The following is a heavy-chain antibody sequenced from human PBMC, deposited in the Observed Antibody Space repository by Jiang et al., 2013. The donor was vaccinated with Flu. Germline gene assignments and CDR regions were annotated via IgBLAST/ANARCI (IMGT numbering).Heavy chain of an antibody. J-gene: IGHJ1*01. CDR3: AKDPVAAEYFQH. V-gene: IGHV3-21*04. D-gene: IGHD6-19*01. CDR1: GFTFSSYS. Sequence: QLVESGGGVVQPGRSLRLSCAASGFTFSSYSMNWVRQAPGKGLEWVSSISSSSSYIYYADSVKGRFTISRDNSKNTLYLQMNSLRAEDTAVYYCAKDPVAAEYFQHWGQGTLVTVSS. CDR2: ISSSSSYI.